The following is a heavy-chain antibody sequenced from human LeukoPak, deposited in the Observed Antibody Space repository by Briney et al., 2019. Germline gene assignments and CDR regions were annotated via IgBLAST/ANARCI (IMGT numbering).Heavy chain of an antibody. D-gene: IGHD3-22*01. V-gene: IGHV3-53*01. Sequence: GGSLRLSCAASGFTVSSNYMNWVRQAPGKGLEWVSVINSGGNAYYADSVKGRFTISRDNSMNMLYLQMNSLRAEDTAVYYCARSQGGTMSLRHFDLWGRGTLVTVSS. CDR2: INSGGNA. CDR3: ARSQGGTMSLRHFDL. J-gene: IGHJ2*01. CDR1: GFTVSSNY.